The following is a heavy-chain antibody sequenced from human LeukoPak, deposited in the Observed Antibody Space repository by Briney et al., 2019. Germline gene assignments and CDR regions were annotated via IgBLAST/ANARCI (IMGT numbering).Heavy chain of an antibody. V-gene: IGHV4-59*01. CDR2: IYYSGST. Sequence: SETLSLTCTVSGGSISSYYWSWIRQPPGKGLEWIGYIYYSGSTNYNPSLKSRVTISVDTSKNQFPLKLSSVTAADTAVYYCARTLGEGTATWFDPWGQGTLVTVSS. D-gene: IGHD3-10*01. CDR3: ARTLGEGTATWFDP. J-gene: IGHJ5*02. CDR1: GGSISSYY.